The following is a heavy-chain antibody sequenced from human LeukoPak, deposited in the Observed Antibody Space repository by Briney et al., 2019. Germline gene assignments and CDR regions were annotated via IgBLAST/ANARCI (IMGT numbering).Heavy chain of an antibody. Sequence: SETLSLTCTVSGASIRSGDYYWSWIRQPPGKGLEWIGYIYDSGSTYYNPSLKSRVTISVDTSKNQFSLKLSSVTAADTAVYYCARSLTPTMVVVFDYWGQGTLVTVSS. V-gene: IGHV4-30-4*01. CDR3: ARSLTPTMVVVFDY. J-gene: IGHJ4*02. CDR2: IYDSGST. CDR1: GASIRSGDYY. D-gene: IGHD3-22*01.